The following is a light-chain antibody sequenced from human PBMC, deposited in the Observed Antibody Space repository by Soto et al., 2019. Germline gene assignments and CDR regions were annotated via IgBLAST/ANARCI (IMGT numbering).Light chain of an antibody. J-gene: IGKJ1*01. V-gene: IGKV4-1*01. CDR3: QQYYNPPQN. Sequence: DIVMTQSPDSLAVSLGERATINCKSSQSVLYSSNNKNYLAWYQQKPGQPPKLLISSASTRESGVLDRFSGSGSGTDFTLTSSSLQAQYVADYYCQQYYNPPQNFGQGTKVEIK. CDR2: SAS. CDR1: QSVLYSSNNKNY.